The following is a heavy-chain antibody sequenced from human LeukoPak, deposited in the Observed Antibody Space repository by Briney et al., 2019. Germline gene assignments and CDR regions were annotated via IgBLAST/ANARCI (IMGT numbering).Heavy chain of an antibody. V-gene: IGHV3-23*01. J-gene: IGHJ5*02. CDR3: AKNWVASSWFNWFDP. Sequence: PGGSLRLSCAASGFTFSSYAMSWVRQAPGKGLEWVSTIIGSGASTYYADSVKGRFAVSRDNSKNTLYLQMHSLRAEDTAVYYCAKNWVASSWFNWFDPWGQGTLVTVSS. CDR2: IIGSGAST. D-gene: IGHD6-13*01. CDR1: GFTFSSYA.